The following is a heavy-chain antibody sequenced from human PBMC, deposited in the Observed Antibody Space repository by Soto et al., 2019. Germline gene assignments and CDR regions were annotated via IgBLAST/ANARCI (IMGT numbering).Heavy chain of an antibody. D-gene: IGHD6-13*01. CDR3: ARTPGIAAAGNPLGGMDV. Sequence: SGPTLVNPTQTLTLTCTFSGFSLSTSGMCVSWIRQPPGKALEWLALIDWDDDKYYSTSLKTRLTISKDTSKNQVVLTMTNMDPVDTATYYCARTPGIAAAGNPLGGMDVWGQGTTVTVSS. J-gene: IGHJ6*02. CDR1: GFSLSTSGMC. CDR2: IDWDDDK. V-gene: IGHV2-70*01.